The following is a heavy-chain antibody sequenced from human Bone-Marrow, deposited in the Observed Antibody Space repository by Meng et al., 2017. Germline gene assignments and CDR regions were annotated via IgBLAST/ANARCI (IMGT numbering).Heavy chain of an antibody. CDR2: IWYDGSNK. D-gene: IGHD6-19*01. V-gene: IGHV3-33*01. CDR1: GFTFSSYG. Sequence: VRLVEAGGGVVQPGRSLRLSCAASGFTFSSYGMHWVRQAPGKGLEWVAVIWYDGSNKYYADSVKGRFTISRDNSKNTLYLQMNSLRAEDTAVYYCARGVWVKIAVAGPDYWGQGTLVTVSS. CDR3: ARGVWVKIAVAGPDY. J-gene: IGHJ4*02.